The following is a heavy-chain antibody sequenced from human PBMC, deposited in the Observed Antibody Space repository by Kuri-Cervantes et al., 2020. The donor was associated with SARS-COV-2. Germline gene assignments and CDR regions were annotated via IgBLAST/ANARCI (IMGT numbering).Heavy chain of an antibody. V-gene: IGHV1-8*02. Sequence: ASVKVSCKASGYTFTSYDINWVRQATGQGLEWMGWMNPNSGNTGYAQKFQGRVTMTRNTSISTAYMELSSLRSEDTAVYYCASLYFDDSSSEDYAFDIWGQGTMVTVSS. D-gene: IGHD6-13*01. CDR2: MNPNSGNT. CDR3: ASLYFDDSSSEDYAFDI. CDR1: GYTFTSYD. J-gene: IGHJ3*02.